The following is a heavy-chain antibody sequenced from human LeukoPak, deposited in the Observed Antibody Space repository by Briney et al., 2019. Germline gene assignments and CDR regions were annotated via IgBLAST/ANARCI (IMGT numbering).Heavy chain of an antibody. Sequence: ASVTVSCTSSGYTFTIYYIHWARQAPGQGLELMGIINPSGGSTNYAQKFQGRVAMTRDTTTSTVYMELSSLRSEDTAVYYCARGLDYYDTTKGFDYWGQGTLVTVSS. CDR3: ARGLDYYDTTKGFDY. CDR1: GYTFTIYY. J-gene: IGHJ4*02. V-gene: IGHV1-46*01. CDR2: INPSGGST. D-gene: IGHD3-22*01.